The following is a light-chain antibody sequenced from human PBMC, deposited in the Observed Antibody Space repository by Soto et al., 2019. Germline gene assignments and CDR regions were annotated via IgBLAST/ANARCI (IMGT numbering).Light chain of an antibody. CDR1: QIISTS. J-gene: IGKJ5*01. Sequence: LTPSPGESATITCRASQIISTSLDWYQVKPGKAPKLLIYAASTLESGVPSRFSATVSGTEFTLTITSLQPEDFATYYCQQLFDTPITFGQGTRLEIK. CDR2: AAS. V-gene: IGKV1-9*01. CDR3: QQLFDTPIT.